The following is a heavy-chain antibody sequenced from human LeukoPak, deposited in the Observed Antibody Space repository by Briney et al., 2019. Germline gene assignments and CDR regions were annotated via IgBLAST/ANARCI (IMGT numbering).Heavy chain of an antibody. CDR3: ARGITIFEVVTQPYFDP. CDR1: GYTFTGYY. Sequence: GASVKVSCKASGYTFTGYYMHWVRQAPGQGLEWMGWINPNSGGTNYAQKFQGRVTMTRDTSISTAYMELSRLRSDDTAVYYCARGITIFEVVTQPYFDPWGQGTLVTVSS. V-gene: IGHV1-2*02. J-gene: IGHJ5*02. D-gene: IGHD3-3*01. CDR2: INPNSGGT.